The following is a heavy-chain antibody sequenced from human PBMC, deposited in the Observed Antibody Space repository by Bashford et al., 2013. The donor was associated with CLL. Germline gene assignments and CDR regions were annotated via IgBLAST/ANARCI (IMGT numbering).Heavy chain of an antibody. CDR3: ARFPPIYSSSRGYYGMDV. CDR2: IYYSGST. J-gene: IGHJ6*02. D-gene: IGHD6-6*01. Sequence: SETLSLTCTVSGGSISSYYWSWIRQPPGKGLEWIGYIYYSGSTNYNPSLKSRVTISVDTSKNQFSLKLSSVTAADTAVYYCARFPPIYSSSRGYYGMDVWGQGT. V-gene: IGHV4-59*01. CDR1: GGSISSYY.